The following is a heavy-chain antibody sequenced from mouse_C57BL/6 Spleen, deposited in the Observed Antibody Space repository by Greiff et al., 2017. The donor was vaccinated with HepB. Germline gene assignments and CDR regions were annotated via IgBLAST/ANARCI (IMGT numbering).Heavy chain of an antibody. J-gene: IGHJ4*01. CDR2: IRLKSDNYAT. D-gene: IGHD1-1*01. CDR1: GFTFSNYW. Sequence: EVKLVESGGGLVQPGGSMKLSCVASGFTFSNYWMNWVRQSPEKGLEWVAQIRLKSDNYATHYAESVKGRFTISRDDSKSSVYLQMNNLRAEDTGIYYCTAGYYGVDYWGQGTSVTVSS. CDR3: TAGYYGVDY. V-gene: IGHV6-3*01.